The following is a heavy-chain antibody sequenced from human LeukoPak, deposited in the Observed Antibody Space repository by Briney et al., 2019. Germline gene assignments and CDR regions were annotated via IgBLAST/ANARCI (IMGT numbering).Heavy chain of an antibody. CDR3: ARQSFDILTGYYRGPYYYYGMDV. J-gene: IGHJ6*02. V-gene: IGHV4-59*08. CDR1: GGSISSYY. CDR2: IYYSGST. Sequence: SETLSLTCTVSGGSISSYYLSWIRQPPGQGLEWIGYIYYSGSTNYNPSLKSRVTISVDTSKNQFSLKLSSVTAADTAVYYCARQSFDILTGYYRGPYYYYGMDVWGQGTTVTVSS. D-gene: IGHD3-9*01.